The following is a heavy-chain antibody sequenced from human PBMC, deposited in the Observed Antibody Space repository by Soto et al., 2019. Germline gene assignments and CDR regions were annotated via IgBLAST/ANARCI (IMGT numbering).Heavy chain of an antibody. Sequence: VKVSCKASGYTFTSYGISWVRQAPGQGLEWMGWISAYNGNTNYAQKLQGRVTMTTDTSTSTAYMELRSLRSDDTAVYYCARDSLGYCSSTSCAEKVWFDPWGQGTLVTVSS. CDR2: ISAYNGNT. CDR1: GYTFTSYG. CDR3: ARDSLGYCSSTSCAEKVWFDP. V-gene: IGHV1-18*04. D-gene: IGHD2-2*01. J-gene: IGHJ5*02.